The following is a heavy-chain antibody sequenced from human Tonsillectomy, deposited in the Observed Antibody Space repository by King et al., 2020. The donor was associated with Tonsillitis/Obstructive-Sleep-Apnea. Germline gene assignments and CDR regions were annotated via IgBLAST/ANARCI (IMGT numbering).Heavy chain of an antibody. V-gene: IGHV4-61*01. Sequence: PLQESGPGLVKPSETLSFTCTVSGGSVSSGSHCWRWIRQPPGKGLEWIGYIYSSGSTNYNPSLMSRVTMSVDTSKNQFSLKLSSVTAADTAVYYCARGCDYSNLGWFDPWGQGTLVTVSS. J-gene: IGHJ5*02. D-gene: IGHD4-11*01. CDR2: IYSSGST. CDR3: ARGCDYSNLGWFDP. CDR1: GGSVSSGSHC.